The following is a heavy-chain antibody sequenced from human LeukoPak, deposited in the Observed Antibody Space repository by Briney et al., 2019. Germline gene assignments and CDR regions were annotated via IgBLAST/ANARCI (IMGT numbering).Heavy chain of an antibody. CDR2: ISSDGSNK. V-gene: IGHV3-30*04. J-gene: IGHJ4*02. CDR3: ARDTSTTLDY. Sequence: GGSLRLSCAASGFIFSSYVMQWVRQAPGKGLEWVAAISSDGSNKYYTDSVKGRFTIPRDNSKNTLYLQMNSLRAEDTAEYYCARDTSTTLDYWGQGTLVTVSS. CDR1: GFIFSSYV. D-gene: IGHD2-15*01.